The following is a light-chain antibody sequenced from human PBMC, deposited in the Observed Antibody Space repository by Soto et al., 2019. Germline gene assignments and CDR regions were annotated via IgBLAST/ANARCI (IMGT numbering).Light chain of an antibody. V-gene: IGKV1-39*01. J-gene: IGKJ4*01. Sequence: DIQMTQSPSSLSASVGDRDTITCRASQSISSFLNWYQQKPGRAPKLLIYAASSLQSGDPSRFSGGGSGTDFNLTISSLQPEDFATYYGQQSYSAPSFGGGSKVEIE. CDR3: QQSYSAPS. CDR1: QSISSF. CDR2: AAS.